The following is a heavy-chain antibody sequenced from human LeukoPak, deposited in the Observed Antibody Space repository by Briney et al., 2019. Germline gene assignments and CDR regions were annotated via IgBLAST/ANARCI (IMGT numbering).Heavy chain of an antibody. CDR2: ISGSGGST. CDR1: GFTFSSYA. J-gene: IGHJ4*02. CDR3: ATYPFWRLNYFDY. V-gene: IGHV3-23*01. Sequence: QSGGSLRLSCAASGFTFSSYAMSWVRQAPGKGLEWVSAISGSGGSTYYADSVKGRFTISRDNSKNTLYLQMNSLRAGDTAVYYCATYPFWRLNYFDYWGQGTLVTVSS. D-gene: IGHD3-3*01.